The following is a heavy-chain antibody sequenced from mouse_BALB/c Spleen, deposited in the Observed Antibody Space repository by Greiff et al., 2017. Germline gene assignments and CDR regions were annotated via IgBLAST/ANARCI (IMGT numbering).Heavy chain of an antibody. CDR2: ISSGGSYT. Sequence: EVQGVESGGDLVKPGGSLKLSCAASGFTFSSYGMSWVRQTPDKRLEWVATISSGGSYTYYPDSVKGRFTISRDNAKNTLYLQMSSLKSEDTAMYYCARQHYYGSSYAMDYWGQGTSVTVSS. J-gene: IGHJ4*01. D-gene: IGHD1-1*01. CDR3: ARQHYYGSSYAMDY. V-gene: IGHV5-6*01. CDR1: GFTFSSYG.